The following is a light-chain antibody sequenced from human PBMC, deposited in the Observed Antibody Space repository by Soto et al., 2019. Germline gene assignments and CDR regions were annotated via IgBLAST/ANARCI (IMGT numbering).Light chain of an antibody. CDR1: QSISSK. CDR3: QQHNNWPYT. J-gene: IGKJ2*01. Sequence: EIVMTQSPATLSVSPGERATLSCRASQSISSKFAWYQQKPGQAPRLLIYDASTRATGIPARFSGSGSGTEFPLTISSLESEDFAVYYCQQHNNWPYTFGQGTKLEIK. CDR2: DAS. V-gene: IGKV3-15*01.